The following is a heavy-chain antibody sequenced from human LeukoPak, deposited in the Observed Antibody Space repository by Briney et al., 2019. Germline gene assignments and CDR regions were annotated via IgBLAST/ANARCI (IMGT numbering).Heavy chain of an antibody. J-gene: IGHJ4*02. CDR3: ATDPARSSWYFDY. CDR2: ISSSSSYI. CDR1: GFSFVSYR. V-gene: IGHV3-21*01. D-gene: IGHD6-13*01. Sequence: AGGSLRLSCTASGFSFVSYRMHWVRQAPGKGLEWVSSISSSSSYIYYADSVKGRFTISRDNAKNSLYLQMNSLRAEDTAVYYCATDPARSSWYFDYWGQGTLVTVSS.